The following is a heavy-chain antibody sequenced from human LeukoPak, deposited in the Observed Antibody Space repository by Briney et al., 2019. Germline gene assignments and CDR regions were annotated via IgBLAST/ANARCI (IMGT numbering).Heavy chain of an antibody. D-gene: IGHD2-21*02. J-gene: IGHJ4*02. Sequence: TGGSLRLSCAASGFTFSSYAMSWVRQAPGKGLEWVSAISGSGSSTYYADSVKGRFTISRDNSKNTLYLQMNSLRAEDTAVYYCAKDSYCGGDCPPGYWGQGTLVTVSS. V-gene: IGHV3-23*01. CDR2: ISGSGSST. CDR1: GFTFSSYA. CDR3: AKDSYCGGDCPPGY.